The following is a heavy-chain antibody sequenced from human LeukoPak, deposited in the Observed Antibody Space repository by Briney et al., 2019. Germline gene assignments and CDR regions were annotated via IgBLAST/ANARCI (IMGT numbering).Heavy chain of an antibody. V-gene: IGHV3-23*01. CDR3: VRRCKDESSGARWFDP. J-gene: IGHJ5*02. Sequence: GGSLRLSCAASGFTFSDYSMPWVRQSPGQGLEWLSTVTGSGANTYYGDSVKGRFTISRDNSRNTVNLQMNGLRAEDTAVFYCVRRCKDESSGARWFDPWGQGTLVTVSS. D-gene: IGHD3-22*01. CDR2: VTGSGANT. CDR1: GFTFSDYS.